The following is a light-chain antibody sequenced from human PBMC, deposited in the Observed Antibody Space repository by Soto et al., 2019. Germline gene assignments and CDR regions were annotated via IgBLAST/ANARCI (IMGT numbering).Light chain of an antibody. V-gene: IGKV3D-20*01. Sequence: EIVLTQSPATLSLSPGERATLSCGASQSVSSSYLAWYQLKPGLAPRLLIYDASTRATGIPDRFSGSGSGTDFTLTISRLEPEDVAVYYCQQYGSSPRYTFGQGTKLEIK. CDR1: QSVSSSY. J-gene: IGKJ2*01. CDR2: DAS. CDR3: QQYGSSPRYT.